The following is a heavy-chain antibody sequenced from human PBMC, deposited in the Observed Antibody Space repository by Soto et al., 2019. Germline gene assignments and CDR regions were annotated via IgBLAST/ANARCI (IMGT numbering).Heavy chain of an antibody. D-gene: IGHD3-3*01. CDR1: GFTFSNYA. V-gene: IGHV3-23*01. Sequence: GGSLRLSCAASGFTFSNYAMGWVRQAPGKGLQWVSAISNSGASTHYADSVTGRFTVSRDNSTNTLYLQMNSLRTKDTAVYYGAKDLEGVGGDDFDYWGQGTLVTVSS. CDR3: AKDLEGVGGDDFDY. J-gene: IGHJ4*02. CDR2: ISNSGAST.